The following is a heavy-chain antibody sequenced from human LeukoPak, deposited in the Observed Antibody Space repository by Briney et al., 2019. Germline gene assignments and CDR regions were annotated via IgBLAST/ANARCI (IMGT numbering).Heavy chain of an antibody. J-gene: IGHJ4*02. V-gene: IGHV3-66*01. CDR1: GFTVSSNY. D-gene: IGHD3-10*01. CDR2: IFNGGST. CDR3: ARGLYAPGTYYNFFDH. Sequence: PGGSLSLSCAASGFTVSSNYMTWVRQAPGKGLEWVSVIFNGGSTYYADSVKGRFTISTDNSKNTVYLQMNSLRAEDTATYYCARGLYAPGTYYNFFDHWAQGILVTVSS.